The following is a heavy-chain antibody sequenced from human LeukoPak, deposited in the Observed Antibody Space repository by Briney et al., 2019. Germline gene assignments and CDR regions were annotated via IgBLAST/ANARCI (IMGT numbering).Heavy chain of an antibody. Sequence: WASVKVSCKASGGTFSSYAISWVRQAPGQGLEWMGGIIPIFGTANYAQKFQGRVTITADESTSTAYMELSSLRSEDTAVYYCASVYCSGGSCYSRPLSYYYYGMDVWGQGTTVTVSS. CDR3: ASVYCSGGSCYSRPLSYYYYGMDV. D-gene: IGHD2-15*01. CDR1: GGTFSSYA. CDR2: IIPIFGTA. V-gene: IGHV1-69*13. J-gene: IGHJ6*02.